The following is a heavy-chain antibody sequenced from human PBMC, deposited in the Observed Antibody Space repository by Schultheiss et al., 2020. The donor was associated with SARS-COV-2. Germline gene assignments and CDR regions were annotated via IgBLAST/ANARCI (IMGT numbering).Heavy chain of an antibody. CDR2: INPNSGAT. CDR1: GYTFTSYD. CDR3: AILAGGSGSYFRYNYYDMDV. J-gene: IGHJ6*02. V-gene: IGHV1-2*04. Sequence: ASVKVSCKASGYTFTSYDINWVRQATGQGLEWMGWINPNSGATNYAQKFQGWVTMTRDTSISTAYMELSSLRSEDTAVYYCAILAGGSGSYFRYNYYDMDVWGQGTTVTVSS. D-gene: IGHD3-10*01.